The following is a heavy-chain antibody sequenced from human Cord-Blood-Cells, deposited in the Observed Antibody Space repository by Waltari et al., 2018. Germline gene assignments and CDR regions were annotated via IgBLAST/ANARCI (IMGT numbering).Heavy chain of an antibody. Sequence: QVKLVQSGAKVKKPGASVKVSCTASGYTLTSHSISWVRQAPRQGLEWLGWISAYNGNTNYAQKLQGRVTMTTDTSTSTAYMELRSLRSDDTAVYYCARDASIAARFDYWGQGTLVTVSS. V-gene: IGHV1-18*01. CDR3: ARDASIAARFDY. CDR2: ISAYNGNT. D-gene: IGHD6-6*01. CDR1: GYTLTSHS. J-gene: IGHJ4*02.